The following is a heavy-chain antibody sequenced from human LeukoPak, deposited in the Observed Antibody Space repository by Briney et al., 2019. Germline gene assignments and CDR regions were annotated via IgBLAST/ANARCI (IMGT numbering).Heavy chain of an antibody. CDR3: ARRSLWFGEAGWFDP. Sequence: SETLSLTCTVSGGSISSYYWSWIRQPPGKGLEWIGYIYYSGSTNYNPSLKSRVTISVDTSKNQFSLKLSSVTAADTAVYYCARRSLWFGEAGWFDPWGQGTLVTVSS. D-gene: IGHD3-10*01. CDR1: GGSISSYY. V-gene: IGHV4-59*01. CDR2: IYYSGST. J-gene: IGHJ5*02.